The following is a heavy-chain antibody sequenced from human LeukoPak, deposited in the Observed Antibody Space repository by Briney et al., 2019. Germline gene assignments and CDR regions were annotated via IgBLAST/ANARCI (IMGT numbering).Heavy chain of an antibody. J-gene: IGHJ4*02. CDR3: AKDLEYISYYFDY. CDR2: IRYDGNNK. CDR1: GFTFSSYG. V-gene: IGHV3-30*02. D-gene: IGHD6-6*01. Sequence: GGSLRLSCAASGFTFSSYGMHWVRQAPGKGLEWVAFIRYDGNNKYYADSVKGRFTISRDNSKNTLYLQMNSLRAEDTAVYYCAKDLEYISYYFDYWGQGTLVTVSS.